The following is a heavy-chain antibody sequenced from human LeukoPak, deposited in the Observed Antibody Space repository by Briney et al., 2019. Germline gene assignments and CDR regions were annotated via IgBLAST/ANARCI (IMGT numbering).Heavy chain of an antibody. V-gene: IGHV1-2*02. CDR1: GYTFTGYY. D-gene: IGHD6-19*01. CDR3: ARGPGGWYGSYWFDP. Sequence: ASVKVSCKASGYTFTGYYMHWVRQAPGQGLEWMGWINPNSGGTNYAQKFQGRVTMTRDTSISTAYMELSRLRSDDTAVYYCARGPGGWYGSYWFDPWGQGTLVTVPS. J-gene: IGHJ5*02. CDR2: INPNSGGT.